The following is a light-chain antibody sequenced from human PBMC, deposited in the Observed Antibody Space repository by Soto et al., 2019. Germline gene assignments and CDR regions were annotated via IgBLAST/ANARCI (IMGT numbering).Light chain of an antibody. J-gene: IGKJ4*01. CDR1: QSISSY. V-gene: IGKV1-39*01. Sequence: DIQMTQSRSSLSASVGDRVTITCRASQSISSYLNWYQQKPGKAPKLLIYAASSLESGVPSRFSGSGSGTDFTLTISSLQPEDFATYYCLQSYSTPLSFGGGTKVDIK. CDR2: AAS. CDR3: LQSYSTPLS.